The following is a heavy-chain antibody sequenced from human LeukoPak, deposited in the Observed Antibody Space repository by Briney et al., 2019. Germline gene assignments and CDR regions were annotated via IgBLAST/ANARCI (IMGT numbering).Heavy chain of an antibody. CDR2: IIPIFGIA. CDR1: GGTFSSYA. D-gene: IGHD2-2*02. V-gene: IGHV1-69*04. Sequence: SVKVSCKASGGTFSSYAISWVRQAPGQGLEWMGRIIPIFGIANYAQKFQGRVTITADKSTSTAYMELSSLRSEDTAVYYCARDWEIVPAAIHESDYYYYGMDVWGQGTTATVSS. J-gene: IGHJ6*02. CDR3: ARDWEIVPAAIHESDYYYYGMDV.